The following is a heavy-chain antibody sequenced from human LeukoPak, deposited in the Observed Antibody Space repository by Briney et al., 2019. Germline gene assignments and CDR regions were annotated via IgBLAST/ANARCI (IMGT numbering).Heavy chain of an antibody. D-gene: IGHD3-22*01. CDR1: GFAFSSYA. Sequence: PGGSLRLSCTASGFAFSSYAMSWVRQAPEVGLEWVSAIDGGGGSTWHADSVKGRFTISRDNSKNTLYMQMNSLRAEDTAVYYCAKDFYDNSGSRYDYWGQGTLVTVSS. V-gene: IGHV3-23*01. CDR2: IDGGGGST. CDR3: AKDFYDNSGSRYDY. J-gene: IGHJ4*02.